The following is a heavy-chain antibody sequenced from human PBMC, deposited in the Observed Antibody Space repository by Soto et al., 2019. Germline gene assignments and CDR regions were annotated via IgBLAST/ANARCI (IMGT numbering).Heavy chain of an antibody. CDR1: GYSFTSYW. J-gene: IGHJ6*02. Sequence: GESLKISCKGSGYSFTSYWIGWVRQMPGKGLEWMGIIYPGDSDTRYSPSFQGQATISADKSISTAYLQWSSLKASDTAMYYCARRNGYCSGGSCFNMMDVWGQGTTVTVSS. D-gene: IGHD2-15*01. CDR2: IYPGDSDT. V-gene: IGHV5-51*01. CDR3: ARRNGYCSGGSCFNMMDV.